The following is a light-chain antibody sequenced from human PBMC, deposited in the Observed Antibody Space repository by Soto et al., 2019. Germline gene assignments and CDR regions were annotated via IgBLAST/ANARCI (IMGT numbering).Light chain of an antibody. V-gene: IGLV1-40*01. J-gene: IGLJ1*01. CDR3: QSYDSSLSGYV. Sequence: QAVVTQPPSVSGAPGQRVTISCTGSSSNIGADYDVHWYRQLPGTAPKLLIYGNTNRPSGVPDRFSGSKSGTSASLAITGLQAEDEADYYCQSYDSSLSGYVFGTGTKLTVL. CDR1: SSNIGADYD. CDR2: GNT.